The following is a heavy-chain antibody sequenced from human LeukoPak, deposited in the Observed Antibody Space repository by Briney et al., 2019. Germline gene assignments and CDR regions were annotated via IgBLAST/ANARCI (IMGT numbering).Heavy chain of an antibody. Sequence: PGGSLRLSCAAPGFTFSSYGMHWVRQAPGKGLEWVAVIWYDGSNKYYADSVKGRFTISRDNSKNTLYLQMNSLRAEDTAVYYCAGSIAVAGTIDYWGQGTLVTVSS. J-gene: IGHJ4*02. CDR3: AGSIAVAGTIDY. V-gene: IGHV3-33*01. CDR1: GFTFSSYG. D-gene: IGHD6-19*01. CDR2: IWYDGSNK.